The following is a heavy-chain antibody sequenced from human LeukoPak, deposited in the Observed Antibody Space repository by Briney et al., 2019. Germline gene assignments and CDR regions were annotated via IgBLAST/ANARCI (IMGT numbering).Heavy chain of an antibody. V-gene: IGHV3-30*14. D-gene: IGHD6-19*01. Sequence: SGGSLRLSCAASGFTFSSYAMHWVRQAPGKGLEWVAVISYDGSNKYYADSVKGRFTISRDNSKNTLYLQMNSLRAEDTAVYYCARTVAGTDYFDYWGQGTLVTVSS. CDR2: ISYDGSNK. CDR3: ARTVAGTDYFDY. J-gene: IGHJ4*02. CDR1: GFTFSSYA.